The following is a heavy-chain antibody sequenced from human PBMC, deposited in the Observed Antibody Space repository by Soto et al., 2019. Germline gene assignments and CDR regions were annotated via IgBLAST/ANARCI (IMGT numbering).Heavy chain of an antibody. CDR1: GGSIGSSNW. CDR3: ARGYYDFWSGYLTPFDY. D-gene: IGHD3-3*01. Sequence: SETLSLTCAVSGGSIGSSNWWSWVRQPPGKGLEWIGDIYHSGDTYYNPSLKSRISISLDTSKNQFSLNLSSVTAADTAVYFCARGYYDFWSGYLTPFDYWGRGTLVTVSS. V-gene: IGHV4-4*02. J-gene: IGHJ4*02. CDR2: IYHSGDT.